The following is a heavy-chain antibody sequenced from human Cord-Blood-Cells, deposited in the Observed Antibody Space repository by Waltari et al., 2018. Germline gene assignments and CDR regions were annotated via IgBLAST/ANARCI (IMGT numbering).Heavy chain of an antibody. J-gene: IGHJ3*02. Sequence: QVQLVESGGGVVQPGRSLRLSCAASGFTFSSYGMHWVRQAPGKGLELVAVIWYDESNKYYADSVKGRFTSSRDNSKNTLYLQMNSLRAEDTAVYYCARDGRPGLSAFDIWCQGTMVTVSS. CDR1: GFTFSSYG. V-gene: IGHV3-33*01. CDR3: ARDGRPGLSAFDI. D-gene: IGHD1-26*01. CDR2: IWYDESNK.